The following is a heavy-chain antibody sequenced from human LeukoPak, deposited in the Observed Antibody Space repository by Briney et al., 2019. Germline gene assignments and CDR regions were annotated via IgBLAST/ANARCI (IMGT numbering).Heavy chain of an antibody. Sequence: PRGSLTLSCAASGFTFSSNSMNWVRQAPGKGLEWVSSISTSSSYIDYADSVKGRFTISRDNAKNSLYLQLNSLRPEDTAVYYCARDDYWSQGTLVTV. CDR3: ARDDY. CDR2: ISTSSSYI. CDR1: GFTFSSNS. V-gene: IGHV3-21*01. J-gene: IGHJ4*02.